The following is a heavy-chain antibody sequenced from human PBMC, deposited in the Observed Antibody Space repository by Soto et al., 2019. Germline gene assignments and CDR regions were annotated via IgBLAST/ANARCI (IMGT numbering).Heavy chain of an antibody. D-gene: IGHD3-22*01. V-gene: IGHV4-39*01. Sequence: SETLSLTCTVSGGSTNNINYYWGCIRQPPGRGLEWIGNVYQTGSTSYNPSLKSRVTMSLDTSKNQFSLKLTSVFAADTAVYYCAGLNYYDSNGYYLTPVFAYWGQGTLVTVSS. J-gene: IGHJ4*02. CDR2: VYQTGST. CDR3: AGLNYYDSNGYYLTPVFAY. CDR1: GGSTNNINYY.